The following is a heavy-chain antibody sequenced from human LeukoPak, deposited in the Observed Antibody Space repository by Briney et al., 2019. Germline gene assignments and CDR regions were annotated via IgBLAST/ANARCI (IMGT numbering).Heavy chain of an antibody. V-gene: IGHV1-2*02. CDR1: GYTFTGYY. J-gene: IGHJ6*02. CDR3: ARVTPYSGYGMDV. Sequence: ASVKVSCKASGYTFTGYYMHWVRQAPGQGLEWMGWINPNSGGTNYAQKFQGRVTMTRDTSISTAYMELSRLRSDDTAVYYCARVTPYSGYGMDVWGQGTTVTVSS. D-gene: IGHD2-15*01. CDR2: INPNSGGT.